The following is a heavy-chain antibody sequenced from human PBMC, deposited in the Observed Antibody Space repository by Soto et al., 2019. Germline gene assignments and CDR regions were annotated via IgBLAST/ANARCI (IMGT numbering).Heavy chain of an antibody. CDR1: GFTFSSYG. D-gene: IGHD3-10*01. CDR3: ARNWLWFGELRVGAFDI. V-gene: IGHV3-33*01. Sequence: QVQLVESGGGVVQPGRSLRLSCAASGFTFSSYGMHWVRQAPGKGLEWVAVIWYDGSNKYYADSVKGRFTISRDNSKNTLYLQMISLRAEDTAVYYCARNWLWFGELRVGAFDIWGQGTMVTVSS. J-gene: IGHJ3*02. CDR2: IWYDGSNK.